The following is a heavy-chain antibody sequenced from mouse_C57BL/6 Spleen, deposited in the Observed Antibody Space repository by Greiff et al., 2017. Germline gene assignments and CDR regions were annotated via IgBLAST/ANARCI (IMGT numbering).Heavy chain of an antibody. D-gene: IGHD2-4*01. Sequence: QVQLQQSGPELVKPGASVKISCKASGYAFSSSWMNWVKQRPGKGLEWIGRIYPGDGDTNYNGKFKGKATLTADKSSSTAYMQLSSLTSEDSAVYFCARPIYYDYDLGYWGQGTTLTVSS. CDR1: GYAFSSSW. V-gene: IGHV1-82*01. CDR2: IYPGDGDT. J-gene: IGHJ2*01. CDR3: ARPIYYDYDLGY.